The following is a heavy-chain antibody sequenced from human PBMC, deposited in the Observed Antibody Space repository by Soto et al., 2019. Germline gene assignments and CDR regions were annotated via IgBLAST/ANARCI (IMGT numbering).Heavy chain of an antibody. J-gene: IGHJ3*02. Sequence: GGSLRLSCAASGLTLSTSSMNWVRQAPGKGLEWISYIRRHTSVTAYADSVKGRFTISRDNAKNSLYLQMNSLRAEDTAVYYCARTSMITFGGAHDAFDIWGQGTMVTVSS. CDR2: IRRHTSVT. D-gene: IGHD3-16*01. V-gene: IGHV3-48*01. CDR3: ARTSMITFGGAHDAFDI. CDR1: GLTLSTSS.